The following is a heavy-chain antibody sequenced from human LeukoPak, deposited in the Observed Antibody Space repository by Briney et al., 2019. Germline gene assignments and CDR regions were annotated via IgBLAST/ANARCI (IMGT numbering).Heavy chain of an antibody. CDR3: ARGDSSGSRWLQFHYFDY. CDR1: GFTFGTYW. D-gene: IGHD5-24*01. J-gene: IGHJ4*02. V-gene: IGHV3-30*03. CDR2: ISYDGSNK. Sequence: GGSLRLSCAASGFTFGTYWMNWVRRAPGKGLEWVAVISYDGSNKYYADSVEGRFTISRDNSKNTLYLQMNSLRAEDTAVYYCARGDSSGSRWLQFHYFDYWGQGTLVTVSS.